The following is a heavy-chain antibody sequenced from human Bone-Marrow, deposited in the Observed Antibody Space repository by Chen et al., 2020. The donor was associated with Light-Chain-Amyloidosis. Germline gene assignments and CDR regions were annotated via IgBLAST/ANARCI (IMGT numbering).Heavy chain of an antibody. V-gene: IGHV3-23*01. CDR2: FSGGLSTT. J-gene: IGHJ4*02. D-gene: IGHD2-15*01. CDR3: ARGSAATCSGARCYDFDY. CDR1: GLTFNNCA. Sequence: EVQLMESGGDLVQRGGSQRRSCAPSGLTFNNCAMSWVRQAQGKGLGFVSTFSGGLSTTYYADSVKGRFTVSRDNSNNTLYLQMSSLRAEDTAIYYCARGSAATCSGARCYDFDYWGQGTLVTVSS.